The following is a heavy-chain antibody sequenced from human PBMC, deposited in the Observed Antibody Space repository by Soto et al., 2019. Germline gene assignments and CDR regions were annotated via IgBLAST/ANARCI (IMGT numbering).Heavy chain of an antibody. D-gene: IGHD2-2*03. CDR3: ATVGYCSSTSCQTRYYYYGMDA. J-gene: IGHJ6*02. CDR1: GGSFSGYY. V-gene: IGHV4-34*01. CDR2: INHSGGT. Sequence: SETLSLTCAVYGGSFSGYYWTWIRQAPGKGLEWIGEINHSGGTNYNSSLKSRVTISVDTSKNQFSLILYSVTAADTAVYYCATVGYCSSTSCQTRYYYYGMDAWGQGTTVTVSS.